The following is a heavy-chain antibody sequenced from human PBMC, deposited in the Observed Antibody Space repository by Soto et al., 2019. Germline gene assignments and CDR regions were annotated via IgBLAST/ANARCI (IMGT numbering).Heavy chain of an antibody. CDR3: FTDRLLELIVGALPDY. CDR1: GFTFSNAW. Sequence: PGGSLRLSCAASGFTFSNAWMSWVRQAPGNGLEWVGRIKSKTDGGTTDYAAPVKGRFTISRDDSKKTLYLQMNSLKTEDTAVYYCFTDRLLELIVGALPDYWGQGTLVTVSS. J-gene: IGHJ4*02. CDR2: IKSKTDGGTT. D-gene: IGHD1-26*01. V-gene: IGHV3-15*01.